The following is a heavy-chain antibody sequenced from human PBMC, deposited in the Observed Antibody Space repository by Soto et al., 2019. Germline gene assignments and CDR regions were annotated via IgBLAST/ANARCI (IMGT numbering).Heavy chain of an antibody. CDR2: INPNSGGT. CDR1: GYTFTGYY. CDR3: ARDQVVAVPAAIRARYYGMDV. D-gene: IGHD2-2*02. J-gene: IGHJ6*02. V-gene: IGHV1-2*02. Sequence: ASVKVSCKASGYTFTGYYMHWVRQAPGQGLEWMGWINPNSGGTNYAQKFQGRVTMTRDTSISTAYMELSRLRSDDTAVYYCARDQVVAVPAAIRARYYGMDVWGQGTTVTVSS.